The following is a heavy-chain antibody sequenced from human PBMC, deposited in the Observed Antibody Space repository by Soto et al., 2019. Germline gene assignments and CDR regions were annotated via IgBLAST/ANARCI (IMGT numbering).Heavy chain of an antibody. CDR2: IIPLFDIA. D-gene: IGHD2-15*01. Sequence: SVKVSCKLSGGSFSSYAIRWVRQAPGHGLEWMGGIIPLFDIANYAQKFQGRLTITADEFTTAAHMELNSLRSDDTAVYYCARGVWDCSVGSCSGWLDPWGQGTVVTVSS. J-gene: IGHJ5*02. CDR3: ARGVWDCSVGSCSGWLDP. V-gene: IGHV1-69*13. CDR1: GGSFSSYA.